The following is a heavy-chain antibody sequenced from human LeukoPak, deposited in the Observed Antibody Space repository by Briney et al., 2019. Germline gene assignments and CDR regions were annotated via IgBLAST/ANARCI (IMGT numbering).Heavy chain of an antibody. CDR3: ARGGSYGYMDV. CDR1: GYTFTSYD. Sequence: ASVKVSCKASGYTFTSYDINWVRQAPGQGLEWMGWMNPNGGNTGYAQKFQGRGTMTRNTSISTAYMELSSLRSEDTAAYYCARGGSYGYMDVWGKGTTVTVSS. D-gene: IGHD1-26*01. V-gene: IGHV1-8*01. J-gene: IGHJ6*03. CDR2: MNPNGGNT.